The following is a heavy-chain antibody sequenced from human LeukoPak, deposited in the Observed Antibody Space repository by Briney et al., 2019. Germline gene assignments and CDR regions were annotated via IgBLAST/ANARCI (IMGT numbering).Heavy chain of an antibody. Sequence: PGGSLRLSCAASGFTFSTYWMGWVRQAPGKGLEWVANVNQDGNEKYYVDSVKGRSTISRDNANNSLYLQMNSLRAEDTSVYYCTIPSRGLEIANWGQGALVTVSS. CDR2: VNQDGNEK. J-gene: IGHJ4*02. D-gene: IGHD6-19*01. CDR3: TIPSRGLEIAN. V-gene: IGHV3-7*01. CDR1: GFTFSTYW.